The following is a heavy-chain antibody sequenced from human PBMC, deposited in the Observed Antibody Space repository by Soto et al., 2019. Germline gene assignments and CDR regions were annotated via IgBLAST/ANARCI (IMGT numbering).Heavy chain of an antibody. CDR1: GGSISSYY. J-gene: IGHJ6*02. Sequence: PSETLSLTCTVSGGSISSYYWGWIRQPPGKGLEWIGYIYYSGSTNYNPSLKSRVTISVDTSKNQFSLKLSSVTAADTAVYYCARDSGSYLYGMDVWGQGTTVTVSS. V-gene: IGHV4-59*01. D-gene: IGHD1-26*01. CDR3: ARDSGSYLYGMDV. CDR2: IYYSGST.